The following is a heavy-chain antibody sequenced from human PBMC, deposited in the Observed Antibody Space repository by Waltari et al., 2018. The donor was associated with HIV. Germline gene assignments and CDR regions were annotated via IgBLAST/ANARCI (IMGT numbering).Heavy chain of an antibody. Sequence: QVQLQESGPGLVKPSQTLSLTCTVPGGSISSGSYSWSWIRQPAGKGLEWIGRIYTSGSTNYNPSLKSRVTISVDTSKNQFSLKLSSVTAADTAVYYCARRGIQLWFYAFDIWGQGTMVTVSS. D-gene: IGHD5-18*01. CDR1: GGSISSGSYS. CDR2: IYTSGST. CDR3: ARRGIQLWFYAFDI. J-gene: IGHJ3*02. V-gene: IGHV4-61*02.